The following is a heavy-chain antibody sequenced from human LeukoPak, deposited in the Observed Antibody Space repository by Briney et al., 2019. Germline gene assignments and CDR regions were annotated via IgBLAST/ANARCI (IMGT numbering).Heavy chain of an antibody. J-gene: IGHJ4*02. CDR3: ERDGGGMYNY. Sequence: GGALTLSFLGSVFTLRDYYMDGVRQAPWKGGDGVGRISDKCKGDSIEHAPCVGRRFTISRDDSKSSVYLQMNILKTEDTAVYYCERDGGGMYNYWGQGTLVTVSS. CDR2: ISDKCKGDSI. V-gene: IGHV3-72*01. CDR1: VFTLRDYY. D-gene: IGHD3-16*01.